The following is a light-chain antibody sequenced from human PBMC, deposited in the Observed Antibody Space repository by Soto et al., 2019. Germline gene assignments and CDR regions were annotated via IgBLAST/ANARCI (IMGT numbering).Light chain of an antibody. CDR3: CSYAGSSTWV. CDR1: SSDVGSYNL. J-gene: IGLJ3*02. Sequence: QSVLTQPASVSGSPGQSITISCTGTSSDVGSYNLVSWYQQHPGKAPKLMIYEVSKRPSGVSNRFSGSNSGNTASLTISGLQAEDEADYYCCSYAGSSTWVFGGGTQLTV. CDR2: EVS. V-gene: IGLV2-23*02.